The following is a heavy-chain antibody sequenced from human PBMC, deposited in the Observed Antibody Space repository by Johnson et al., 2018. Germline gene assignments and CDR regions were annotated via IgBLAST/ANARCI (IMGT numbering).Heavy chain of an antibody. CDR2: ITMQPTGYGT. Sequence: VQLVESLKVSCVGSGFTLSGSAMHWVRQAPGKGLEWVGRITMQPTGYGTLYAASLKGRFVISRDNSKNTVYLEMRSRKNEDTAVYYCTGLRNDFHYWGQGTLVTVSS. V-gene: IGHV3-73*01. J-gene: IGHJ1*01. D-gene: IGHD1-1*01. CDR3: TGLRNDFHY. CDR1: GFTLSGSA.